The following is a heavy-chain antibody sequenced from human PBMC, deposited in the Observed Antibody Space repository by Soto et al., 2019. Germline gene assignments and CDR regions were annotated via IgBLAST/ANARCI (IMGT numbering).Heavy chain of an antibody. Sequence: QEQLVQSGAEVKKPGSSVKVSCKASGGLFSSYPISWVRQVPGQGLEWMGGISPYNGNTNYARQFRGRVTLTTDTSTSAAYLELRNLGSDDAATYYCARYCAGNACYSRHYYAMDVWGQGTTVSVSS. CDR1: GGLFSSYP. J-gene: IGHJ6*02. CDR2: ISPYNGNT. D-gene: IGHD2-21*02. CDR3: ARYCAGNACYSRHYYAMDV. V-gene: IGHV1-18*01.